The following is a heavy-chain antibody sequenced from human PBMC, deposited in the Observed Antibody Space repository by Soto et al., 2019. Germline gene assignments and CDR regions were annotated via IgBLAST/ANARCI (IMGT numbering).Heavy chain of an antibody. V-gene: IGHV3-64*01. CDR1: GFTFSSYA. CDR2: ISIDGGSP. D-gene: IGHD2-2*01. CDR3: AARFCGRSSCFHVDY. J-gene: IGHJ4*02. Sequence: GGSLRLSCAASGFTFSSYAMHWVRQAPGKGLEYVSAISIDGGSPYYANSVKGRFTISRDNSKNTLYLQMGSLRPEDMAVYYCAARFCGRSSCFHVDYWGQGALVTVSS.